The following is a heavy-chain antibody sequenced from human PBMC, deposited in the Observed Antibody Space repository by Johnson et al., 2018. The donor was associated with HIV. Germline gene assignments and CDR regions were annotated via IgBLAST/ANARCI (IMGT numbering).Heavy chain of an antibody. V-gene: IGHV3-66*03. CDR3: ANIAVVYAFDI. CDR2: IFSGGST. Sequence: VQLVESGGGLIQPGGSLRLSCAASGFTFSSTYMSWVRQAPGKGLEWVSVIFSGGSTYYADSVKGRFTISRDNSKNTLYLQMNSLRAEDTAVYYCANIAVVYAFDIWGQGTMVTVSS. CDR1: GFTFSSTY. D-gene: IGHD6-19*01. J-gene: IGHJ3*02.